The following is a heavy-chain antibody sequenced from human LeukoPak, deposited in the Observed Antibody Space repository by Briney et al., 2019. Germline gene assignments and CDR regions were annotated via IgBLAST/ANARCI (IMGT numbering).Heavy chain of an antibody. CDR2: INPNSGGT. D-gene: IGHD2-2*01. CDR1: GYTFTGYY. Sequence: ASVKVSCKASGYTFTGYYMHWVRQAPGQGLEWMGWINPNSGGTNYAQKFQGRVTMTRDTSISTAYMELSRLRSDDTAVYYCARDFWGYCSSTSCSPPHYWGQGTLVTVSS. J-gene: IGHJ4*02. V-gene: IGHV1-2*02. CDR3: ARDFWGYCSSTSCSPPHY.